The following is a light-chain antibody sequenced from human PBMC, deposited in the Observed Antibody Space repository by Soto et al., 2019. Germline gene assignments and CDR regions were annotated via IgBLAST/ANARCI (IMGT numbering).Light chain of an antibody. CDR2: EGS. Sequence: QSALTQPASVSGSPGQSITISCTGTSSDVGSYNLVSWYQQHPGKAPKLMIYEGSKRPSGVSNRFSGSKSGNTASLTLSGLQAEDEADYYCCSYAGSSTFGVFGGGTKVTVL. J-gene: IGLJ2*01. CDR1: SSDVGSYNL. V-gene: IGLV2-23*03. CDR3: CSYAGSSTFGV.